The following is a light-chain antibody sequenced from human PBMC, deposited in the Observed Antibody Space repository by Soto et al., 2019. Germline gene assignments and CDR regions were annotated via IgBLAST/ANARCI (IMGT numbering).Light chain of an antibody. CDR1: NSDVGVYNY. CDR2: EVS. V-gene: IGLV2-14*01. CDR3: SSYTSSGTVL. J-gene: IGLJ2*01. Sequence: QSALTQPASVSGSPGQSITISCTGTNSDVGVYNYVSWYQQHPGKAPKLMIYEVSNRPSGVSHRFSGSKSGNTASLTISGLQAEDEGDYYCSSYTSSGTVLFGGGTKL.